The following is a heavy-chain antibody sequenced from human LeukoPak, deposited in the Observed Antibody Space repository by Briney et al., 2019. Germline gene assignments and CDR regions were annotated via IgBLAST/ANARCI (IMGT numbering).Heavy chain of an antibody. J-gene: IGHJ4*02. Sequence: GGSLRLSCAASGFTFSTYWMHWVRQAPGKGLVWVSRINSDGGSTSYADSVKGRFTISRDNAKNTLYVQMNSLRAEDTAVYYCARGRYGGYFDYWGQGTLVTVSS. CDR3: ARGRYGGYFDY. D-gene: IGHD4-23*01. CDR2: INSDGGST. CDR1: GFTFSTYW. V-gene: IGHV3-74*01.